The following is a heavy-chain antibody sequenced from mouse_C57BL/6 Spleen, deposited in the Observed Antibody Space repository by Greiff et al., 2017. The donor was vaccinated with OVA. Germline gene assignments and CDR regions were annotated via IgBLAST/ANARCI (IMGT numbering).Heavy chain of an antibody. Sequence: VKLQQSGAELVRPGASVTLSCKASGYTFTDYEMHWVKQTPVHGLEWIGAIDPETGGTAYNQKFKGKAILTADKSSSTAYMELRSLTSEDSAVYYCTRRYEGHYFDYWGQGTTLTVSS. CDR1: GYTFTDYE. CDR2: IDPETGGT. J-gene: IGHJ2*01. D-gene: IGHD2-3*01. CDR3: TRRYEGHYFDY. V-gene: IGHV1-15*01.